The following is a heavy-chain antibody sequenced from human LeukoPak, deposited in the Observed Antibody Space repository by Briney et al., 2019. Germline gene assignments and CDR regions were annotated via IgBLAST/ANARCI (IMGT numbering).Heavy chain of an antibody. CDR2: LSYGGSSE. CDR3: TKDPNGDYVGAFDF. CDR1: GFTFSNYA. J-gene: IGHJ3*01. D-gene: IGHD4-17*01. V-gene: IGHV3-30-3*01. Sequence: GGSLRLSCEASGFTFSNYAFHWIRQTPGKGLGWMAVLSYGGSSEHYADSVKGRFTVSRDNSKNTLYLQMNSLRAEDTAVYYCTKDPNGDYVGAFDFWDQGTLVIVSS.